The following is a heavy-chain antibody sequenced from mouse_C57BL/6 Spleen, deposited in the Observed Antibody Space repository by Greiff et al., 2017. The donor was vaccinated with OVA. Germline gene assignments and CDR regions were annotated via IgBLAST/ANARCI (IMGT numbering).Heavy chain of an antibody. D-gene: IGHD3-3*01. CDR1: GYTFTDYY. V-gene: IGHV1-26*01. CDR3: ARKGGLFPLDD. J-gene: IGHJ2*01. CDR2: INPNNGGT. Sequence: VQLQQSGPELVKPGASVKISCKASGYTFTDYYMNWVKQSHGKSLEWIGDINPNNGGTSYNQKFKGKATLTVDKSSSTAYMELRSLTSEDSAVENCARKGGLFPLDDWGQGTTLTVSS.